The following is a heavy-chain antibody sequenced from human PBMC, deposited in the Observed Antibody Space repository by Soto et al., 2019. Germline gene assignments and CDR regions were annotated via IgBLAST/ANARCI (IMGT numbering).Heavy chain of an antibody. D-gene: IGHD2-2*01. CDR3: ASWLKDAAIGNYYYGMDV. CDR2: IMTIFGAP. CDR1: GGTFSDYA. V-gene: IGHV1-69*12. Sequence: QVQLVQSGAEVKKPGSSVKVSCQASGGTFSDYAFSWVRQSPGQGLEWLGGIMTIFGAPDYAQKFQGRATKTADESTGTTSKDLRSLRSEDTSVAYSASWLKDAAIGNYYYGMDVWGQGTTVTVSS. J-gene: IGHJ6*02.